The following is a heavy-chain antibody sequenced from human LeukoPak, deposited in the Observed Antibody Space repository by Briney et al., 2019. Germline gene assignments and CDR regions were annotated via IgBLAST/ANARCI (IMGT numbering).Heavy chain of an antibody. CDR1: GYTFTSYG. J-gene: IGHJ6*04. Sequence: WASVKVSCKASGYTFTSYGISWVRQAPGQGLEWMGWISAYNGNTNYAQKLQGRVTMTTDTSTSTAYMELRSLRPDDTAVYYCARDPVLLWFGDTGNYGMDVWGKGTTVTVSS. CDR2: ISAYNGNT. V-gene: IGHV1-18*04. CDR3: ARDPVLLWFGDTGNYGMDV. D-gene: IGHD3-10*01.